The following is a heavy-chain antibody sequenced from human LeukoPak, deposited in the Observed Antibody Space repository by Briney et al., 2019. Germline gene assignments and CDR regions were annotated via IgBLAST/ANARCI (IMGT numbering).Heavy chain of an antibody. D-gene: IGHD1-1*01. CDR2: IGTASDT. Sequence: GGSLRLSCAASGFTFSSFDMHWVRQPTGQGLEWVSTIGTASDTYYPGSVEGRFTLSRDNAKNSLYLQMNSLTAGDTAVYYCARGTPRGKYYYMDVWGKGTTVTVSS. CDR1: GFTFSSFD. J-gene: IGHJ6*03. V-gene: IGHV3-13*01. CDR3: ARGTPRGKYYYMDV.